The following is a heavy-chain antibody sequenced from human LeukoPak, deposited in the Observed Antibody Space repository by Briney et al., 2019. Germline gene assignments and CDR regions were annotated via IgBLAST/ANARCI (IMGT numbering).Heavy chain of an antibody. J-gene: IGHJ6*02. D-gene: IGHD2-2*01. Sequence: GGSLRLSCAASGFTFSSYWMSWVRQAPGKGLEWVANIKQDGSEKYYVDSVKGRFTISRDNAKNSLYLQMNSLRAEDTAVYYCARDRYCSSASCFFYYYYGMDVWGQGTTVTVSS. CDR1: GFTFSSYW. V-gene: IGHV3-7*01. CDR3: ARDRYCSSASCFFYYYYGMDV. CDR2: IKQDGSEK.